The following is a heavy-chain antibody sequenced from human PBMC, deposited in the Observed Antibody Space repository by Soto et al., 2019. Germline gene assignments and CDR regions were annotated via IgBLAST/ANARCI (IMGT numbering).Heavy chain of an antibody. CDR2: INSDGSST. J-gene: IGHJ4*02. CDR1: GFTFSSYW. V-gene: IGHV3-74*01. D-gene: IGHD6-19*01. CDR3: ARDHIAVAGTGEFEY. Sequence: GSLRLSCAASGFTFSSYWMHWVRQAPGKGLVWVSRINSDGSSTSYADSAKGRFTISRDNAKNTLYLQMNSLRAEDTAVYYCARDHIAVAGTGEFEYWGQGNLVTVTP.